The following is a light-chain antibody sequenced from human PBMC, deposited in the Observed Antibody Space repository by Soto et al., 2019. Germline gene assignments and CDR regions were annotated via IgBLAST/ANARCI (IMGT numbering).Light chain of an antibody. CDR3: QQYGSSPWT. Sequence: ETVLTQSPCTVSLSPGERATLSCRASQSVSSSYLAWYQQKPGQAPRLLIYGASSRATGIPDRFSGSGSGTDFTLTISRLEPEDFAVYYCQQYGSSPWTFGQGTKVDIK. CDR1: QSVSSSY. J-gene: IGKJ1*01. V-gene: IGKV3-20*01. CDR2: GAS.